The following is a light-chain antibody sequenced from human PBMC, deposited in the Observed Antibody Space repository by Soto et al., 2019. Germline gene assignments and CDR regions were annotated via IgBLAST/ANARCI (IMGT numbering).Light chain of an antibody. CDR1: QSVSSN. V-gene: IGKV3-15*01. J-gene: IGKJ3*01. Sequence: EIVLTQSPATLSVSPGERATLSCRASQSVSSNLAWYQQKPGQAPRLLLYDASTRATGVPARFSGSGSGTEFTLTISSLQSEAFAVYYCQSGGTFGPGTKVDIK. CDR2: DAS. CDR3: QSGGT.